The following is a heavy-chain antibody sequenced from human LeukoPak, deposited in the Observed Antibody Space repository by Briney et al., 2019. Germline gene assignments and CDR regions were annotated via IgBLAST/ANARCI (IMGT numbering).Heavy chain of an antibody. J-gene: IGHJ5*02. CDR1: GGSISDSTYY. Sequence: PSETLSPTCTVSGGSISDSTYYWGWIRQSPGKGLDWIGSIFHSGSTYYNPSLKSRVSISVDSSDKQFSLNLKFVTAADTAVYFCARGRGYSYVFDPWGQGTLVTVSS. CDR3: ARGRGYSYVFDP. D-gene: IGHD5-18*01. V-gene: IGHV4-39*07. CDR2: IFHSGST.